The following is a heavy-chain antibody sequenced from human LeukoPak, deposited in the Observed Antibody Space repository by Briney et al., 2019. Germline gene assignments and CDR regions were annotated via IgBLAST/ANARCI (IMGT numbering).Heavy chain of an antibody. J-gene: IGHJ4*02. CDR3: ARDRRGFFDY. CDR1: DFTFSQFG. Sequence: GGSLRLSCAASDFTFSQFGMSWVRQAPGKRLEWVSGINWNGGSTGYADSVKGRFTISRDNAKNSLYLQMNSLRAEDTALYYCARDRRGFFDYWGQGTLVTVSS. V-gene: IGHV3-20*04. CDR2: INWNGGST. D-gene: IGHD2-15*01.